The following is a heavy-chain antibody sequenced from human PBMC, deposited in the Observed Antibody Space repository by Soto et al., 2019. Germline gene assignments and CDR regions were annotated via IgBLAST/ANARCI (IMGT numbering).Heavy chain of an antibody. D-gene: IGHD1-1*01. CDR2: TYYRSKWYN. CDR3: AHWNDLIRAFDI. V-gene: IGHV6-1*01. CDR1: GDSVSSNSAA. J-gene: IGHJ3*02. Sequence: QSQTLSLTCAISGDSVSSNSAAWNWIRQSPSRGLEWLGRTYYRSKWYNDYAVSVKSRITINPDTSKNQFSLQLNSVTPEDTAVYYCAHWNDLIRAFDIWGQGTMVTVSS.